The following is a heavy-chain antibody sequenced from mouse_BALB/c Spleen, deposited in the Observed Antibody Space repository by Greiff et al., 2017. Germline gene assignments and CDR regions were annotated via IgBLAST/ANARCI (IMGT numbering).Heavy chain of an antibody. J-gene: IGHJ4*01. CDR1: GFTFTDYY. Sequence: EVQLVASGGGLVQPGGSLRLSCATSGFTFTDYYMSWVRQPPGKALEWLGFIRNKANGYTTEYSASVKGRFTISRDNSQSILYLQMNTLRAEDSATYYCARDRDYGNDAMDYWGQGTSVTVSS. CDR3: ARDRDYGNDAMDY. D-gene: IGHD2-2*01. CDR2: IRNKANGYTT. V-gene: IGHV7-3*02.